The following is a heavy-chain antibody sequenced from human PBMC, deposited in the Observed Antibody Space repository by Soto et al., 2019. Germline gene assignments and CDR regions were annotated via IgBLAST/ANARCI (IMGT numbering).Heavy chain of an antibody. D-gene: IGHD2-21*02. Sequence: GGSLRLSCTASGFTFSSYGMTWVRQAPGQGLEWVSSISGSGGTTYNADTVKGRFTISRDNCKNTLFLQMNSLRVEDTAVYYCAKVVCGDGDGYWADYWGQGTLVTVSS. CDR3: AKVVCGDGDGYWADY. CDR1: GFTFSSYG. CDR2: ISGSGGTT. V-gene: IGHV3-23*01. J-gene: IGHJ4*02.